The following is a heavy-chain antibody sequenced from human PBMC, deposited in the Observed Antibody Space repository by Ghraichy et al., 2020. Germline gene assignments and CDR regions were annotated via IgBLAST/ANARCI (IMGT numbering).Heavy chain of an antibody. Sequence: SETLSLTCAVYGGSFSGYYWSWIRQPPGKGLEWIGEINHSGSTNYNPSLKSRVTISVDTSKNQFSLKLSSVTAADTAVYYCARLEGQRDGYNLNNLHFDYWGQGTLVTVSS. V-gene: IGHV4-34*01. CDR2: INHSGST. D-gene: IGHD5-24*01. CDR1: GGSFSGYY. CDR3: ARLEGQRDGYNLNNLHFDY. J-gene: IGHJ4*02.